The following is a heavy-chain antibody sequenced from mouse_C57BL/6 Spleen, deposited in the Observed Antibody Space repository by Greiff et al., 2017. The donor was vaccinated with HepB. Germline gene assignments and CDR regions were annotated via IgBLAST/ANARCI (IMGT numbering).Heavy chain of an antibody. CDR2: ISYSGST. D-gene: IGHD2-3*01. CDR3: ARDRGYYGDWYFDV. Sequence: EVKLQESGPGMVKPSQSLSLTCTVPGYSITSGYDWHWIRHFPGNKLEWMGYISYSGSTNYNPSLKSRISITHDTSKNQFFLKLNSVTTEDTATYYCARDRGYYGDWYFDVWGTGTTVTVSS. J-gene: IGHJ1*03. CDR1: GYSITSGYD. V-gene: IGHV3-1*01.